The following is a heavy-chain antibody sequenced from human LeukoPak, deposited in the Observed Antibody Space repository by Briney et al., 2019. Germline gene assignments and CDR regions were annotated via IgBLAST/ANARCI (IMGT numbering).Heavy chain of an antibody. V-gene: IGHV4-4*02. J-gene: IGHJ5*02. CDR2: IYHSGTT. Sequence: SGTLSLTCAVSGGSINSNYWWTWVRQSPKKGLEWIGEIYHSGTTTYNPSLKSRATISLDQSQNHFSLTLSSVTAADSAMYYCARAVPANNWLDPWGQGILVTVSS. CDR1: GGSINSNYW. CDR3: ARAVPANNWLDP.